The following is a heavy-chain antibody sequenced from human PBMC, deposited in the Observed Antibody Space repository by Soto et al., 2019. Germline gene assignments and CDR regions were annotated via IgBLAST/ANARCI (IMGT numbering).Heavy chain of an antibody. D-gene: IGHD3-16*01. J-gene: IGHJ5*01. V-gene: IGHV3-30*18. CDR3: AKVSEGSMITFGGVIAS. CDR1: GFTFSTYG. Sequence: QVQLVESGGGVVQPGRSLRLSCAASGFTFSTYGMHWVRQAPGKGLEWVAVISFDGNIKYYADSVKGRFTISRDSSETTLFLQMDSLRAEDTAVYFCAKVSEGSMITFGGVIASWGQGTLVTVSS. CDR2: ISFDGNIK.